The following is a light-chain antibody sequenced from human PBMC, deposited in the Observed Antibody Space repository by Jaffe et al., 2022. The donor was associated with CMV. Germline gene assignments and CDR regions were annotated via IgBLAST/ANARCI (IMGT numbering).Light chain of an antibody. Sequence: EIVLTQSPGTLSLSPGERATLSCRASQSVSSSYLAWYQQKPGQAPRLLIYGASSRATGIPDRFSGSGSGTDFTLTISRLEPEDFAVYYCQQYGSSPRGRCFGGGTKVEIK. J-gene: IGKJ4*01. V-gene: IGKV3-20*01. CDR3: QQYGSSPRGRC. CDR1: QSVSSSY. CDR2: GAS.